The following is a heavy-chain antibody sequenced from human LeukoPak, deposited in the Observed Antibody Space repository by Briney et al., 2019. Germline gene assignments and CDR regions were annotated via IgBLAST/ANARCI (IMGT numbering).Heavy chain of an antibody. CDR2: ISGSGGGT. D-gene: IGHD3-10*01. CDR1: GFTFSSYA. Sequence: KTGGSLRLSCAASGFTFSSYAMSWVRQAPGKGLEWVSAISGSGGGTVYADSVKGRFTISRDNPKNTLYLQMNSLRAEDTAVYFCAKRGVVIRVVLVGFHKEAYYFDSWGQGALVTVSS. V-gene: IGHV3-23*01. CDR3: AKRGVVIRVVLVGFHKEAYYFDS. J-gene: IGHJ4*02.